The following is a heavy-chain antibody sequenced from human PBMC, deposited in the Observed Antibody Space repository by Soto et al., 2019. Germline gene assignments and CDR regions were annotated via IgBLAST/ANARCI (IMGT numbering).Heavy chain of an antibody. D-gene: IGHD3-10*01. V-gene: IGHV4-30-4*08. J-gene: IGHJ6*02. CDR2: IYYSGST. CDR3: ARDLRRAMVRGPEGGMDV. Sequence: PAETLSLTCTVSGGSISSGGYYWSWIRQHPGKGLEWIGYIYYSGSTYYNPSLKSRVTISVDTSKNQFSLKLSSVTAADTAVYYCARDLRRAMVRGPEGGMDVWGQGTTVTVSS. CDR1: GGSISSGGYY.